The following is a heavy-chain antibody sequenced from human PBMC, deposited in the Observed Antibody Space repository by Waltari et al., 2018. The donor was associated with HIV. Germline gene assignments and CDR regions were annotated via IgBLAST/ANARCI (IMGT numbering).Heavy chain of an antibody. CDR1: GYTVKDVS. Sequence: QVQLVQSGAEVIKPGASVKVSCKVSGYTVKDVSVHWVRQPPEKGLEWMGGFDPEDGETLYAQNFQARVTMTEDTSIDTVYMELSSLRSEDTAVYYCATTRFRLRLGGALEFVFWGQGTLVTVSS. J-gene: IGHJ4*02. CDR2: FDPEDGET. V-gene: IGHV1-24*01. CDR3: ATTRFRLRLGGALEFVF. D-gene: IGHD3-16*01.